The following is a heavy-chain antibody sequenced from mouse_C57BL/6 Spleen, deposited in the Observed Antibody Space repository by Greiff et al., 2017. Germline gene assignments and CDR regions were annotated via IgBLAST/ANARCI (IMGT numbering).Heavy chain of an antibody. J-gene: IGHJ2*02. CDR2: INPSDGGT. D-gene: IGHD1-1*01. V-gene: IGHV1-53*01. Sequence: VQLQQPGTELVKPGASVKLSCTASGYTFTSYWMHWVKQRPGQGLEWIGKINPSDGGTNYNEKFKSKATLTVDTSSSTAYLQLSSLTSEDSAVYYCATRYYYDSSDIDYWGQGTSLTVSS. CDR1: GYTFTSYW. CDR3: ATRYYYDSSDIDY.